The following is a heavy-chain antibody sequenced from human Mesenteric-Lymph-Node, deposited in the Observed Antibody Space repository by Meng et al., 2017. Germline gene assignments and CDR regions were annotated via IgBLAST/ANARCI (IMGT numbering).Heavy chain of an antibody. J-gene: IGHJ4*02. CDR3: ARGGGCSSSSCDLDY. V-gene: IGHV4-4*02. D-gene: IGHD2-2*01. Sequence: QVWLQGSGPGLVKPSATLALTCVVFGASSSSGNWWNWVRQPPGKGLEWIGDIYHSGSTNYNPSLKSRVTISVDKSKNQFSLKLSSVTAADTAMYYCARGGGCSSSSCDLDYWGQGVLVTVSS. CDR2: IYHSGST. CDR1: GASSSSGNW.